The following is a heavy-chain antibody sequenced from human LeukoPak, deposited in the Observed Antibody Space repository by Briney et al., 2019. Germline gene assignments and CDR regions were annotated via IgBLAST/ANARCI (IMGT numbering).Heavy chain of an antibody. CDR2: INHSGST. CDR3: ARDRSSSWYKDFDY. J-gene: IGHJ4*02. V-gene: IGHV4-34*01. CDR1: GGSFSGYY. Sequence: SETLSLTCAVYGGSFSGYYWSWIRQPPGKGLEWIGEINHSGSTNYNPSLKSRVTMSVDTSKNQFSLKLSSVTAADTAVYYCARDRSSSWYKDFDYWGQGTLVTVSS. D-gene: IGHD6-13*01.